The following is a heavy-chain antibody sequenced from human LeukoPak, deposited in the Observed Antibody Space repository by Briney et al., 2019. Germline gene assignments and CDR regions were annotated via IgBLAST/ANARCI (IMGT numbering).Heavy chain of an antibody. CDR1: GFTFDDYG. J-gene: IGHJ4*02. CDR2: INWNGGRT. Sequence: GGSLRLSCAASGFTFDDYGMSWVRQVPGKGLEWVSGINWNGGRTVYADSVKGRFTISRDNAKKSLYVQMNSLRAEDTALYYCAREYYGSGSYYNVGYWGQGTLVTVSS. D-gene: IGHD3-10*01. V-gene: IGHV3-20*04. CDR3: AREYYGSGSYYNVGY.